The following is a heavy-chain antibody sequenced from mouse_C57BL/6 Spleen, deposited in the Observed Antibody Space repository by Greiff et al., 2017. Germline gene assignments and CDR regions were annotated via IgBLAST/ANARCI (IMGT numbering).Heavy chain of an antibody. J-gene: IGHJ2*01. Sequence: VQLQQPGAELVRPGSSVKLSCKASGYTFTSYWMHWVKQRPIQGLEWIGNIDPSDSETHYNKQFKDKATLTIDKSSSPAYMQLISLTSEASSVSYCACYGYLDYWGQGTTLTVSS. D-gene: IGHD1-1*01. CDR3: ACYGYLDY. CDR2: IDPSDSET. CDR1: GYTFTSYW. V-gene: IGHV1-52*01.